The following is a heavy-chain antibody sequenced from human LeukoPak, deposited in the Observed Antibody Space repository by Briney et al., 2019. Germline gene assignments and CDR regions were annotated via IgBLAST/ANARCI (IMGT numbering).Heavy chain of an antibody. CDR1: GYTFTSYD. D-gene: IGHD2-15*01. J-gene: IGHJ4*02. CDR2: MNPNSGNT. V-gene: IGHV1-8*01. Sequence: GASVKVSCKASGYTFTSYDINWVRQATGQGLEWMGWMNPNSGNTGYAQKFQGRVTMTRNTSISTAYMELSSLRSEDTAVYYCARGGQPKKYCSGGSCYFRSIYDYWGQGTLVTVSS. CDR3: ARGGQPKKYCSGGSCYFRSIYDY.